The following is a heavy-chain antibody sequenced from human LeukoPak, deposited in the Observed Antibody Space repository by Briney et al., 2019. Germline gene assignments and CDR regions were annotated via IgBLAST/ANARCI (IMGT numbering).Heavy chain of an antibody. V-gene: IGHV4-31*03. CDR2: IYYSGST. Sequence: SQTLSLTCTVSGGSISSGGYYWSWIRQHPGKGLEWIGYIYYSGSTYYNPSLKSRVTISVDTSKNQFSLKLSSVTAADTAVYYCARPHGGYDSSGPLFDYWGQGTLVTVSS. CDR1: GGSISSGGYY. CDR3: ARPHGGYDSSGPLFDY. D-gene: IGHD3-22*01. J-gene: IGHJ4*02.